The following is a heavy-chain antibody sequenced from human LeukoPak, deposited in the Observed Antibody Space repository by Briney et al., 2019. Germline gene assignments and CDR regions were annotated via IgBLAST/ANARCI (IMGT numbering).Heavy chain of an antibody. CDR2: INPSGGST. J-gene: IGHJ3*02. CDR1: GYXFTGYY. CDR3: ARDYYDSRGYYGDAFDI. D-gene: IGHD3-22*01. V-gene: IGHV1-46*01. Sequence: ASVKVSCKASGYXFTGYYIHWVRQAPGQGLEWMGIINPSGGSTSYAQKFQGRVTMTRDTSTNTVYMELSSLRSEDTAVYYCARDYYDSRGYYGDAFDIWGQGTMVTVSS.